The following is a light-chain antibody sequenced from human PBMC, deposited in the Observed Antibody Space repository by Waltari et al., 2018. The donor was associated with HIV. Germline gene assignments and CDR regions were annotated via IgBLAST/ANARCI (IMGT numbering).Light chain of an antibody. J-gene: IGKJ3*01. CDR2: GAF. CDR3: LQTFTTPLS. Sequence: DIQMTQSPSSLSASVGDRVTFTCRASQNIKTFLNWFQHKPGTAPKLLLSGAFVLQRGVPSRFNGRGSGTDFTLTISSLQLEDFATYYCLQTFTTPLSFGPGTKMDIK. V-gene: IGKV1-39*01. CDR1: QNIKTF.